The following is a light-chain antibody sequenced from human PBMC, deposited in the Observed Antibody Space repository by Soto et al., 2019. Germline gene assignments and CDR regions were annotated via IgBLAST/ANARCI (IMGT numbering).Light chain of an antibody. CDR1: QSVSSSF. CDR3: QQDGSSPT. CDR2: GAS. Sequence: EIVLTQSPGTLSLSPGERATLSCRASQSVSSSFLAWYRQKPGQAPRLLIYGASSRATGIPDRFSGSGSATDFTLTISRLEPEDFAVYYCQQDGSSPTFGQGTIVYIK. V-gene: IGKV3-20*01. J-gene: IGKJ1*01.